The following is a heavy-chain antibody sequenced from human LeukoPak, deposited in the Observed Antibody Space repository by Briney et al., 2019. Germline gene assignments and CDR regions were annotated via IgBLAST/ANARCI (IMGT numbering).Heavy chain of an antibody. CDR1: GFTFNTYW. J-gene: IGHJ4*02. CDR2: IRNDGINQ. V-gene: IGHV3-30*02. D-gene: IGHD4-23*01. CDR3: AAVATTVVTPD. Sequence: GGSLRLSCAVYGFTFNTYWMNWVRQAPGKGLEWVAFIRNDGINQYYADSVKGRFTISRDNSDNTLHLQMDSLRTEDTAVYYCAAVATTVVTPDWGQGTLVTVSS.